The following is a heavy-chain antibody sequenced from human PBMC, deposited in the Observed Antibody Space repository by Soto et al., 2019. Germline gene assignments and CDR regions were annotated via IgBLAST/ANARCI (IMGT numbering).Heavy chain of an antibody. V-gene: IGHV4-38-2*01. CDR2: FYRSGNT. Sequence: SEPLSLTCAVSGYSINNGYYWGWIRQPPGKRLEWIGGFYRSGNTYYNPSLKSRVTISVDTSKNQFSLKLISVTAADTAVYYCARGENDAFDFWGQGTMVTVSS. CDR3: ARGENDAFDF. J-gene: IGHJ3*01. CDR1: GYSINNGYY.